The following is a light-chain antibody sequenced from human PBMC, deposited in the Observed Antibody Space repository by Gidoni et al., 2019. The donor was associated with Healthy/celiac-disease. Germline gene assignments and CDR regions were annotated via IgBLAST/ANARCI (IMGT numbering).Light chain of an antibody. Sequence: AIRITQSPSSLSASTGDRVTITCRASQGISSYLAWYQQKPGKAPKRLIYAASTLQSGVPSRFSGSGSGTDFTLTISCLQSEDFATYYCQQYYSYLWTFGQGTKVEIK. V-gene: IGKV1-8*01. J-gene: IGKJ1*01. CDR1: QGISSY. CDR3: QQYYSYLWT. CDR2: AAS.